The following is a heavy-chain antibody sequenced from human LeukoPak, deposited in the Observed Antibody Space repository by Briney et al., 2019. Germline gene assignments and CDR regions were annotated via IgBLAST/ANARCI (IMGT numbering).Heavy chain of an antibody. Sequence: GESLKISCNASGYIFTNYRISWGRQMAGKGLEWMGTIDPGESETNYSSSFQGHVTISADTSITTTSLQWSSLKASDTAMYYYARLGWGLTISFWDQGTLVTV. CDR3: ARLGWGLTISF. V-gene: IGHV5-10-1*01. CDR1: GYIFTNYR. D-gene: IGHD3-9*01. J-gene: IGHJ4*02. CDR2: IDPGESET.